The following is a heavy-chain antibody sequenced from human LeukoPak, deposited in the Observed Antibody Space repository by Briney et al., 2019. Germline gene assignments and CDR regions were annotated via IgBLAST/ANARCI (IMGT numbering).Heavy chain of an antibody. Sequence: ASVKVSCKVSGYTLTELSMHWVRQAPGKGLEWMGGFDPEDGETIYAQKFQGRVTMTEDTSTDTAYMELSSLRSEDTAVYYCATGGRITMVRGVIIELAPLDIWGQGTMVTVSS. CDR1: GYTLTELS. D-gene: IGHD3-10*01. V-gene: IGHV1-24*01. CDR2: FDPEDGET. CDR3: ATGGRITMVRGVIIELAPLDI. J-gene: IGHJ3*02.